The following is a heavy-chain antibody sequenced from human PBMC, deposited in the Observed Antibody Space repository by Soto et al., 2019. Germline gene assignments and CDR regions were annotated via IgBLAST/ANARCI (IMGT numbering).Heavy chain of an antibody. CDR3: ARRLGYNRFDH. Sequence: QVQLVQSGAEVKKPGASVKVSCKASGYTFTTSDINWVRQATGQGLEWMGWMNPNSGNTGYAQKFQGRLTMTRNTAISTAYMELSSLTSEDTAVYYCARRLGYNRFDHWAREPWSPSPQ. CDR1: GYTFTTSD. CDR2: MNPNSGNT. J-gene: IGHJ4*02. D-gene: IGHD5-12*01. V-gene: IGHV1-8*01.